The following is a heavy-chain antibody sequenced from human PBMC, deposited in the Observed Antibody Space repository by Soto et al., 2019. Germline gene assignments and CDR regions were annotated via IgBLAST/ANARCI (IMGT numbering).Heavy chain of an antibody. CDR2: ISSSSSTK. CDR1: GFTFSSYS. Sequence: GGSLRLSCAASGFTFSSYSMNWVRQAPGKGLEWVSYISSSSSTKYYADSVKGRFTISRDNAKNSLYLQMNSLRAEDTAVYYCAREGVYYYYYMDVWGKGTTVTVSS. J-gene: IGHJ6*03. V-gene: IGHV3-48*01. D-gene: IGHD2-8*01. CDR3: AREGVYYYYYMDV.